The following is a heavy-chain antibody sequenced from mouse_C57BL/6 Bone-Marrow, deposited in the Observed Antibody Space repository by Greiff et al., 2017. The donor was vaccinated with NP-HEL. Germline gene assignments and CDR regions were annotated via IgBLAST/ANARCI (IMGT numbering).Heavy chain of an antibody. J-gene: IGHJ3*01. Sequence: QVQLQQSGAELVRPGASVKLSCKASGYTFTSYWMHWVKQRPGQGLEWIGVIDPSDSYTNYNQKFKGKATLTVDTSSSTAYMQLSSLTSEDSAVYYCARWGNFWFAYWGQGTLVTVSA. D-gene: IGHD2-1*01. V-gene: IGHV1-59*01. CDR1: GYTFTSYW. CDR2: IDPSDSYT. CDR3: ARWGNFWFAY.